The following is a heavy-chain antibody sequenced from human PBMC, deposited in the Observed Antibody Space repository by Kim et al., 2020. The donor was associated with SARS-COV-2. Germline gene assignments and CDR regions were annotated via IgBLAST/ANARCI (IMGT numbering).Heavy chain of an antibody. CDR3: ARDQGLTDGDHFDY. V-gene: IGHV4-59*01. D-gene: IGHD3-10*01. Sequence: TPSLKSRVTISVDTSKNQFSLKLSSVTAADTAVYYCARDQGLTDGDHFDYWGQGTLVTVSS. J-gene: IGHJ4*02.